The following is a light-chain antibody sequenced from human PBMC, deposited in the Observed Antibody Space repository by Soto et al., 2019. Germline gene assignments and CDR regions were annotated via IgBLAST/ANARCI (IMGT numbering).Light chain of an antibody. CDR3: QQSYSTPPIT. Sequence: DIQMTQSPSSLSASVGDRVTITCRASQSISSYLNWYQQKPGKAPKLLIYAASSLQSGVPSRFSGSGSGTVFTLTISSLQPEDFATYYCQQSYSTPPITVGQGTR. J-gene: IGKJ5*01. V-gene: IGKV1-39*01. CDR1: QSISSY. CDR2: AAS.